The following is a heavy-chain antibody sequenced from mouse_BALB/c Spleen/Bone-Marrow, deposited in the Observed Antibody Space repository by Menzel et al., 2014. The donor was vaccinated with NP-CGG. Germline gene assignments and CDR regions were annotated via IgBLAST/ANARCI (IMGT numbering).Heavy chain of an antibody. D-gene: IGHD2-1*01. Sequence: EVKLMESGGGLVQPGGSLKLSCATSGFTFSDYHMYWVRQTPEKRLEWVAYISNGGGSTYYPDTVKGRFTISRDNAKNTLYLQMSRLKSEDTAMYYCARHLYGNYGAMDYWGQGTSVTVSS. CDR2: ISNGGGST. CDR1: GFTFSDYH. J-gene: IGHJ4*01. CDR3: ARHLYGNYGAMDY. V-gene: IGHV5-12*02.